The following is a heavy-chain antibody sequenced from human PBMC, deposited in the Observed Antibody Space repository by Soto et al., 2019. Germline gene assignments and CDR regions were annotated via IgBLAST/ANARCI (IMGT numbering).Heavy chain of an antibody. CDR1: AFTFSSYA. D-gene: IGHD6-13*01. CDR3: AREGQPAAGTTPHN. V-gene: IGHV3-23*01. CDR2: LSCTTGST. Sequence: AGGSLRLSCAASAFTFSSYAMNWVRQAPGKVLEWVSSLSCTTGSTYYADSVKGRFTISRDKSTNTLYLQVSSLRAEDTAVHYCAREGQPAAGTTPHNWGHGTLVTVSS. J-gene: IGHJ4*01.